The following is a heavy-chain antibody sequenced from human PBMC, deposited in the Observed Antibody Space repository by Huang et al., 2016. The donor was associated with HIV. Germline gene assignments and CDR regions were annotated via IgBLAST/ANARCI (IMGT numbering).Heavy chain of an antibody. D-gene: IGHD6-13*01. Sequence: QLQLQESGPGQVKPSETLSLTCTVSGDFISSTNYYWGWIRQSPGKGLEWVGSVYQSGSTNYDPSLKSRGTLSGDTSRKQFSLRLNSVTAADTAVYYCASQHIGAAATWFWGRGTQVAVSS. J-gene: IGHJ4*02. V-gene: IGHV4-39*01. CDR2: VYQSGST. CDR3: ASQHIGAAATWF. CDR1: GDFISSTNYY.